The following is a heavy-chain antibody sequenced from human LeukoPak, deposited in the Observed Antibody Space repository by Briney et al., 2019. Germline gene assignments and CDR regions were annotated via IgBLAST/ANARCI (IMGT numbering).Heavy chain of an antibody. J-gene: IGHJ4*02. CDR2: IRTSGSTI. Sequence: PGGSLRLSCAASGFTFSTYSMHWVRQAPGKGLDWVSYIRTSGSTIYYADSVKGRFTISRDNAKNSLYLQMNSLRAEDTAVYYCATSRGSWPDYFDYWGQGTLVTVSS. V-gene: IGHV3-48*03. CDR1: GFTFSTYS. CDR3: ATSRGSWPDYFDY. D-gene: IGHD6-13*01.